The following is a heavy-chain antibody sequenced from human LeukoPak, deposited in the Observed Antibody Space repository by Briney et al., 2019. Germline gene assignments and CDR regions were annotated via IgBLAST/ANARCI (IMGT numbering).Heavy chain of an antibody. CDR2: INAGNGNT. Sequence: ASVKVSCKASGYTFTSYAMHRVRQAPGQRLEWMGWINAGNGNTKYSQKFQGRVTITRDTSASTAYMELSSLRSEDTAVYYCAREDPAAAGWDYWGQGTLVTVSS. J-gene: IGHJ4*02. CDR1: GYTFTSYA. D-gene: IGHD6-13*01. V-gene: IGHV1-3*01. CDR3: AREDPAAAGWDY.